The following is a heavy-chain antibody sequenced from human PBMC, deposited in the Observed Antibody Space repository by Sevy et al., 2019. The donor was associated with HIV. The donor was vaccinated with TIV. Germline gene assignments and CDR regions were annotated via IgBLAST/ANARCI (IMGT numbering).Heavy chain of an antibody. Sequence: GGSLRLSCAASGFTFSSYVMHWVRQAPGKGLEWVAIISYDGSNKYYADSVKGRFTISRDNSKNTLYLQMNSLRAEDTAVYYCARAPWAVIEAGPYYFDYWGQGTLVTVSS. CDR3: ARAPWAVIEAGPYYFDY. V-gene: IGHV3-30*04. CDR2: ISYDGSNK. D-gene: IGHD6-13*01. CDR1: GFTFSSYV. J-gene: IGHJ4*02.